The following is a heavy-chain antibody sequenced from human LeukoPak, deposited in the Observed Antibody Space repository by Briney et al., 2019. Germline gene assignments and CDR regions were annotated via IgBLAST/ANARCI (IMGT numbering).Heavy chain of an antibody. CDR1: GGSISRYY. V-gene: IGHV4-59*01. D-gene: IGHD3-22*01. Sequence: PSETLSLTCTVSGGSISRYYWSWSRQPPGKGLEWIGYIYYSGSTNYNPSLKSRVTISVDRSKNQFSLKLSSVTAADTAVYYCARNEYYDSSGYYRAFDIWGQGTMVTVSS. J-gene: IGHJ3*02. CDR3: ARNEYYDSSGYYRAFDI. CDR2: IYYSGST.